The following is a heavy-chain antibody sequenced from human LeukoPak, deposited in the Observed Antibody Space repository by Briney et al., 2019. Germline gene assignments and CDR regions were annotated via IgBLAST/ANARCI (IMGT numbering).Heavy chain of an antibody. J-gene: IGHJ4*02. D-gene: IGHD2-15*01. CDR2: IYYSGST. Sequence: PSETLSPTCTVSGGSISSYYWSWIRQPPGKGLEWIGYIYYSGSTNYNPSLKSRVTISVDTSKNQFSLKLSSVTAADTAVYYCARFDCSGGSCYSDYWGQGTLVTVSS. CDR1: GGSISSYY. V-gene: IGHV4-59*01. CDR3: ARFDCSGGSCYSDY.